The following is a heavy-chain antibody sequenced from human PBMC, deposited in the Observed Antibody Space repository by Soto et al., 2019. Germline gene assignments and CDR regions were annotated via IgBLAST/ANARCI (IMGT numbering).Heavy chain of an antibody. CDR3: ARLSSSAGAFVPTY. CDR2: IIPILGTA. J-gene: IGHJ3*01. D-gene: IGHD6-6*01. Sequence: QVQLVQSWAEVKKPGSSVKVSCKASGGTFSSYAISWVRQSPGQGREWMGGIIPILGTANYAQKFQGRVTITADESTSTAYMELSSLRSEATAVYYCARLSSSAGAFVPTYWGQGTMVTVSS. V-gene: IGHV1-69*01. CDR1: GGTFSSYA.